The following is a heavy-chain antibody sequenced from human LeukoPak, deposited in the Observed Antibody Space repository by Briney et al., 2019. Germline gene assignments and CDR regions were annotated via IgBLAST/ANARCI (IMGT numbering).Heavy chain of an antibody. V-gene: IGHV1-3*01. CDR2: IHAGNGNT. D-gene: IGHD4-17*01. CDR1: GYTFTSYS. J-gene: IGHJ5*02. CDR3: ARRNYGDSRRWVDP. Sequence: GASVKVSCKASGYTFTSYSMHWVRQAPGQRLEWMGWIHAGNGNTKYSQKFQGRVTMTRDTSISTAYMELSSLRSEDTAVYYCARRNYGDSRRWVDPWGQGTLVTVSS.